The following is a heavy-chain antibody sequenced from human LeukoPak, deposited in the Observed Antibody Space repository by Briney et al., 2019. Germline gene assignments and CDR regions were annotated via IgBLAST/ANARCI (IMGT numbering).Heavy chain of an antibody. Sequence: GGSLRLSCAASGFASGFTFSDYAVSWVRQAPGKGQEWVASVNGRDATTYYADSVRGRFTISRDNHKNTLYLQMISLGADDTAIYFCAKAPATGEGYYFYYMDVWGKGTTVTVSS. CDR3: AKAPATGEGYYFYYMDV. V-gene: IGHV3-23*01. J-gene: IGHJ6*03. CDR2: VNGRDATT. CDR1: GFTFSDYA. D-gene: IGHD7-27*01.